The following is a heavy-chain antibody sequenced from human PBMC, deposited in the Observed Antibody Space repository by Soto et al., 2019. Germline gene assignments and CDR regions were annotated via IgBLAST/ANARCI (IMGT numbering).Heavy chain of an antibody. J-gene: IGHJ4*02. V-gene: IGHV3-23*01. CDR3: VKEGKMGVEGFDF. Sequence: GGSLILSCATSGFTFSDHAMHWVRQAPGEGLEWVPGVRGDFVTTPYADSVKGRFTISRDNSKNTLYLHMNSLRAEDTAIYYCVKEGKMGVEGFDFWGQGTLVTVSS. D-gene: IGHD1-26*01. CDR2: VRGDFVTT. CDR1: GFTFSDHA.